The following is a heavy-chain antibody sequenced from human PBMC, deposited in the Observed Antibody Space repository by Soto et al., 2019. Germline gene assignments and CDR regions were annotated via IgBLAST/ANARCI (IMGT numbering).Heavy chain of an antibody. J-gene: IGHJ6*02. Sequence: PSETLSLTCAISGGSVSSNSAAWNWIRQSPSRGLEWLGRTYSRSKWFNEYALSVKSRITINPDTSKNQFSLQLNSVTPEDTALYYCERTSGYFDVCGQGTTLTVSS. D-gene: IGHD2-21*01. CDR2: TYSRSKWFN. CDR1: GGSVSSNSAA. V-gene: IGHV6-1*01. CDR3: ERTSGYFDV.